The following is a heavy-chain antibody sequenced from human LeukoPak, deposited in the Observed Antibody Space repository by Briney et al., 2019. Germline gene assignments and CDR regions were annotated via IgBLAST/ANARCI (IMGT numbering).Heavy chain of an antibody. D-gene: IGHD1-7*01. CDR1: GFAFSSYA. CDR3: ASGGNNWNYQFHFDY. V-gene: IGHV3-23*01. CDR2: IDGGGGRT. Sequence: GSLRLSCTASGFAFSSYAMSWVRQAPGVGLEWVSAIDGGGGRTWHADSVRGRFTISRDNSKNTLWLQMNSLKTEDTAVYYCASGGNNWNYQFHFDYWGQGTLVTVSP. J-gene: IGHJ4*02.